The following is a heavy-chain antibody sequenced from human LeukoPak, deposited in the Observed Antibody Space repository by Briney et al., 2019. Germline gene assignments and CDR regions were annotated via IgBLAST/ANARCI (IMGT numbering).Heavy chain of an antibody. D-gene: IGHD2-2*01. CDR1: GFTFSSYW. J-gene: IGHJ6*03. CDR3: ARYCSSTSCYAYYMDV. CDR2: IKQDGSEK. V-gene: IGHV3-7*01. Sequence: GGSLRLSCAASGFTFSSYWMSWVRQAPGKGLEWVANIKQDGSEKYYVDSVKGRFTISRDNAKNSLYLQMNSLRAEDTAVYYRARYCSSTSCYAYYMDVWGKGTTVTISS.